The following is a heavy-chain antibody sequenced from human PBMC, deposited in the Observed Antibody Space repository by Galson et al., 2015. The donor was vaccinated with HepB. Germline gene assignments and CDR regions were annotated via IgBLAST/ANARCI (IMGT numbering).Heavy chain of an antibody. V-gene: IGHV3-23*01. D-gene: IGHD7-27*01. J-gene: IGHJ4*02. Sequence: SLRLSCAASGFTFTHHAISWVRQVPGKGLEWLGVIDGTGTYKFHADFVKGRFTISRDNSRNTVYLQMNGLRREDTALYSCAKEGASGAFFDYWGQGTLVTVS. CDR2: IDGTGTYK. CDR3: AKEGASGAFFDY. CDR1: GFTFTHHA.